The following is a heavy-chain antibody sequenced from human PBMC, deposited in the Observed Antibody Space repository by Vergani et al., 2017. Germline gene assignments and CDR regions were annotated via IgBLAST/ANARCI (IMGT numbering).Heavy chain of an antibody. CDR1: GFDFTNSA. V-gene: IGHV3-21*01. CDR2: ITRGSKSI. CDR3: ATKSCGTPGCQIGYFRE. Sequence: EVQLVESGGGVVKPGGSLTISCATSGFDFTNSAMSWIRQAPGRGLQWVSSITRGSKSIYYADSVKGRFTISRDNSKSTLYLQMNSLRTEDTAVYYCATKSCGTPGCQIGYFREWGQGTLVTVSS. J-gene: IGHJ1*01. D-gene: IGHD1-1*01.